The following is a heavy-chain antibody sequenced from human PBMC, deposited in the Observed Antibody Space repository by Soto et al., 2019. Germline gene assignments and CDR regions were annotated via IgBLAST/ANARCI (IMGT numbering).Heavy chain of an antibody. J-gene: IGHJ4*02. CDR2: IFHSLGA. CDR1: GGSTTSDD. D-gene: IGHD3-10*01. CDR3: VRDLNGSGDY. V-gene: IGHV4-59*01. Sequence: PSETLSLTCTVSGGSTTSDDWSWIRQPPGKGLEWLGYIFHSLGAKYNPSLGSRGTISLDTSKNQLSLSLRSVTAADTAIYFCVRDLNGSGDYWGQGTLVTVSS.